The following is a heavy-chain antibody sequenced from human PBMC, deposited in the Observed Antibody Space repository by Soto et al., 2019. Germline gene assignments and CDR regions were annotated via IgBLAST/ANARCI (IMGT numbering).Heavy chain of an antibody. V-gene: IGHV3-48*01. CDR3: VREWDFYYDY. J-gene: IGHJ4*02. D-gene: IGHD1-26*01. CDR2: LTGSGFTK. CDR1: GFTFSTYN. Sequence: EVQLVESGGALVQPGGSLRLSCAAAGFTFSTYNMNWVRQAPGKGLEWISFLTGSGFTKYYSDSVKCRFSISRDNARNSLYLQMDSLRAGDTAVYFCVREWDFYYDYWGQGTLVTVSS.